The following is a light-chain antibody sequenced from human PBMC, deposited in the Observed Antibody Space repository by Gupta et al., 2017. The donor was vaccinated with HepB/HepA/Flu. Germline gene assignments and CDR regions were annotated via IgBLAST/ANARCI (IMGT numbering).Light chain of an antibody. Sequence: QSALTQPASVSGSPGQSITISCTGTSSDVGGYDYVAWYQQHPGKAPKLMIYDVTNRPSGISSRFSGSKSGNTASLTISGLQAEDEAEYYCSSYRSSSTSPYVFGTGTKVTVL. J-gene: IGLJ1*01. CDR3: SSYRSSSTSPYV. CDR1: SSDVGGYDY. V-gene: IGLV2-14*03. CDR2: DVT.